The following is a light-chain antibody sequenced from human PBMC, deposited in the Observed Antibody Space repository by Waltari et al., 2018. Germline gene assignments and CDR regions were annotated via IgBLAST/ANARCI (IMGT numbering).Light chain of an antibody. J-gene: IGKJ1*01. Sequence: DIQMPQSPSTLSASVGDRVPITCRPSQNVSHWLAWYQQKPGKAPRLLIYKISNLETGVPSRFSGSGSGTEFTLTISSLQPDDFATYYCQQYGTYPWTFGQGTKVDVK. CDR1: QNVSHW. CDR3: QQYGTYPWT. V-gene: IGKV1-5*03. CDR2: KIS.